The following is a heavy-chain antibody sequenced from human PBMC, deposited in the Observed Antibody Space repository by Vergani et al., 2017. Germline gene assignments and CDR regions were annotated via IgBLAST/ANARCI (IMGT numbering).Heavy chain of an antibody. CDR3: ARGGAIVGDTARSYNYYGKYF. CDR1: GFFISSGYY. V-gene: IGHV4-38-2*02. J-gene: IGHJ6*02. D-gene: IGHD1-26*01. CDR2: IYHSVST. Sequence: QVQLQVSGPGLVKPSETLSLICSVSGFFISSGYYLGWIRQPAGRGLDWIGTIYHSVSTFYNAYLKRRVTISVDTSKNQFSLKLSAVTGADTAVYYCARGGAIVGDTARSYNYYGKYFWGQGTTVTVSS.